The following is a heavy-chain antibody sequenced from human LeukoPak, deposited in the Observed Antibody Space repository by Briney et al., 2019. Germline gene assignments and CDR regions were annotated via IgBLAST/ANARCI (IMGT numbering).Heavy chain of an antibody. D-gene: IGHD6-13*01. J-gene: IGHJ6*02. V-gene: IGHV1-69*13. Sequence: SVRVSCKASGGTFSSYAISWVRQAPGQGLEWMGGIIPIFGTANYAQKFQGGVTITADESTSTAYMELSSLRSEDTAVYYCARRIAAAGTGHYYYYGMDVWGQGTTVTVSS. CDR2: IIPIFGTA. CDR3: ARRIAAAGTGHYYYYGMDV. CDR1: GGTFSSYA.